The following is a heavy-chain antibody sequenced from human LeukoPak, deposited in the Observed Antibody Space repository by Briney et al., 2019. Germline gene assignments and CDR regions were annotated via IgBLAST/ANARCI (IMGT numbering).Heavy chain of an antibody. Sequence: PGGSLRLSYAASGFTFSSYWMSWVRQAPGKGLEWVANIKQDGSEKYYVDSVKGRFTISRDNAKNSLYLQMNSLRAEDTAVYYCARDQSYGDYGGLAAFDIWGQGTMVTVSS. CDR3: ARDQSYGDYGGLAAFDI. CDR1: GFTFSSYW. J-gene: IGHJ3*02. CDR2: IKQDGSEK. D-gene: IGHD4-17*01. V-gene: IGHV3-7*01.